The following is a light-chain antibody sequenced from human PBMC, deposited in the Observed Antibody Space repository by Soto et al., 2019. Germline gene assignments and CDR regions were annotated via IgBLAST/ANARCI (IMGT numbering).Light chain of an antibody. Sequence: EGVLFQVPGAPFLSPGGKDTPSCRASQSIGSSYLAWYQQKPGQAPRLLIYGVSIRASGIPDRFSGSGSGTDFTLTINRLEPEDFAVYHCQQYAKSLTFGGGTKVDIK. CDR2: GVS. J-gene: IGKJ4*01. V-gene: IGKV3-20*01. CDR1: QSIGSSY. CDR3: QQYAKSLT.